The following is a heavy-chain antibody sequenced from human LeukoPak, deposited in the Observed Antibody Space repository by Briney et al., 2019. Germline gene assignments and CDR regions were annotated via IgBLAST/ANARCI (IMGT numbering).Heavy chain of an antibody. Sequence: GGSLRLSCAASGFTFSSYSINWVRQAPGKGLEWVSSITSGSSSIYYAGSVKGRFTISRDNAKNSLYLQMNSLRAEDTAVYYCARVLSVGRYSSGPTDYWGQGTLVTVSS. CDR1: GFTFSSYS. D-gene: IGHD5-18*01. J-gene: IGHJ4*02. V-gene: IGHV3-21*01. CDR2: ITSGSSSI. CDR3: ARVLSVGRYSSGPTDY.